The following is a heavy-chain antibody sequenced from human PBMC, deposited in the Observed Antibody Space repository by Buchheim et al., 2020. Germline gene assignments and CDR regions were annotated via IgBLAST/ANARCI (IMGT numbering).Heavy chain of an antibody. J-gene: IGHJ3*01. CDR3: AGDLVDYSHAFDV. Sequence: QLQLQESGPGLVKPSETLSLTCTVSGGSISSSSYYWGWIRQPPGKGLEWIGSMYYSGITYYNPSLKSRVPISLDTSKNQLSLKLSSVTAADTAVYYCAGDLVDYSHAFDVWGQGT. V-gene: IGHV4-39*07. D-gene: IGHD2-21*01. CDR2: MYYSGIT. CDR1: GGSISSSSYY.